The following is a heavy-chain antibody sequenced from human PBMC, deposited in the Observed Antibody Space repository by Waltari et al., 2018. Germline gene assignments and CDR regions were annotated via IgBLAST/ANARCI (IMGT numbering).Heavy chain of an antibody. V-gene: IGHV4-59*01. Sequence: QVQLQESGPGLVKPSETLSLTCPVSGGSLRRYYWSWIRQPPGKGLEWIGYIYYSGSTNYNPSRKSRVTISVDTSKNQFSLKLSSVTAADTAVYYCARGGGTTVVPDYWGQGTLVTVSS. CDR1: GGSLRRYY. CDR2: IYYSGST. CDR3: ARGGGTTVVPDY. J-gene: IGHJ4*02. D-gene: IGHD4-17*01.